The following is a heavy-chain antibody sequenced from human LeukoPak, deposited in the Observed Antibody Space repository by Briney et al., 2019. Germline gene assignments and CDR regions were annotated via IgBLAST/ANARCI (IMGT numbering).Heavy chain of an antibody. Sequence: SVKVSCKASGGTFSSYTISWVRQAPGQGLEWMGSIIPILGIANYAQKFQGRVTITADKSTSTAYMELSSMRSEDTAVYYCARGVRCSGGSCYSRAGNWFDPWGQGTLVTVSS. D-gene: IGHD2-15*01. CDR2: IIPILGIA. CDR3: ARGVRCSGGSCYSRAGNWFDP. J-gene: IGHJ5*02. V-gene: IGHV1-69*02. CDR1: GGTFSSYT.